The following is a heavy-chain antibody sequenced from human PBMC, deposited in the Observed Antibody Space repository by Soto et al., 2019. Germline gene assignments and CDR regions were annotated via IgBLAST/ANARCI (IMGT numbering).Heavy chain of an antibody. Sequence: QVQLVQSGAEVKKPGASVKVSCKASGYTFTSYDINWVRQATGQGLEWMGWMNPNSGNTGYAQKFQGRVTMTRNTSISTAYMELSSLRSEDTAVYYCARVRRKAVAGRAEYYFDYWGQGTLVTVSS. V-gene: IGHV1-8*01. D-gene: IGHD6-19*01. CDR1: GYTFTSYD. J-gene: IGHJ4*02. CDR3: ARVRRKAVAGRAEYYFDY. CDR2: MNPNSGNT.